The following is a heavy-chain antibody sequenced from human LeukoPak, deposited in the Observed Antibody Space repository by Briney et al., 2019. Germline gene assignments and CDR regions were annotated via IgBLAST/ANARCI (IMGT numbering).Heavy chain of an antibody. J-gene: IGHJ4*02. D-gene: IGHD1-26*01. CDR3: ARGAPYRDSDDY. CDR2: INQDGSVK. Sequence: PGGSLRLSCAASGFTFSTYWMSWVRQAPGKGLEWVANINQDGSVKNHVDSVKGRFIISRDNAKNSLYLQMNSLRPEDTAVYYCARGAPYRDSDDYWGRGALVTVSS. V-gene: IGHV3-7*05. CDR1: GFTFSTYW.